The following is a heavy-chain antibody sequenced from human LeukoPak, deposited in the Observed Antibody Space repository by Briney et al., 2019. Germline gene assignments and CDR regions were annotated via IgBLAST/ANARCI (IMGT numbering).Heavy chain of an antibody. CDR1: GFTFSSYG. Sequence: QSGGSLRLSCAASGFTFSSYGMHWVRQAPGKGLEWVAFIRYDGSNKYYADSVKGRFTISRDNSKNTLYLQMNSLRAEDTAVYYCAKDSSSWYSTYYYYMDVWGKGTTVTVSS. J-gene: IGHJ6*03. D-gene: IGHD6-13*01. V-gene: IGHV3-30*02. CDR2: IRYDGSNK. CDR3: AKDSSSWYSTYYYYMDV.